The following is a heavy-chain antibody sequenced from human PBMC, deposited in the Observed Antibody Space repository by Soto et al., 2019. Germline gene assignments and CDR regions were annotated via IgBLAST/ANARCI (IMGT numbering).Heavy chain of an antibody. J-gene: IGHJ6*02. CDR2: ISAYNGNT. D-gene: IGHD3-9*01. Sequence: ASVKVYCKASGYTFTSYGISGVRQAPGQGLEWMGWISAYNGNTNYAQKLQGRVTMTTDTSTSTAYMELRSLRSDDTAVYYCARISYDILTGYYYYGMDVWGQGTTVTVSS. CDR3: ARISYDILTGYYYYGMDV. V-gene: IGHV1-18*01. CDR1: GYTFTSYG.